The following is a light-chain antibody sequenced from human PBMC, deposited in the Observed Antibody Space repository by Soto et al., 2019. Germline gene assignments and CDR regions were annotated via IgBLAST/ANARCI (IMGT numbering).Light chain of an antibody. CDR3: ISYTTSNTRQIV. Sequence: QSALTQPASVSGSPGQSITISCTGTSSDVGGYNYVSWYQHQPGKAPKLMIFDVSNRPSGVSNRFSGSKSGNTASLTISGLQPMDDADYYCISYTTSNTRQIVFGTGTKLTVL. CDR1: SSDVGGYNY. CDR2: DVS. J-gene: IGLJ1*01. V-gene: IGLV2-14*03.